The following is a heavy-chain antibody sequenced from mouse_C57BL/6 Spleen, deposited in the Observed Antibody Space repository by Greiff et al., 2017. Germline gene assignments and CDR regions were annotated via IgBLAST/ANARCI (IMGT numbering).Heavy chain of an antibody. CDR3: ARTWEGDYYAMDY. Sequence: QVQLQQPGAELVRPGSSVKLSCKASGYTFTSYWMHWVKQRPIQGLEWIGNIDPSDSETHYNQKFKDKATLTVDKSSSTAYMQLSSLTSEDSAVYYCARTWEGDYYAMDYWGQGTSVTVSS. CDR2: IDPSDSET. D-gene: IGHD4-1*01. CDR1: GYTFTSYW. J-gene: IGHJ4*01. V-gene: IGHV1-52*01.